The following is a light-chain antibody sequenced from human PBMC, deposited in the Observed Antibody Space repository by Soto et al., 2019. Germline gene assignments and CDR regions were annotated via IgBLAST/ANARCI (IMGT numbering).Light chain of an antibody. CDR1: QSISNH. CDR2: AAS. CDR3: QQRINWPAT. J-gene: IGKJ3*01. Sequence: DIQMTQSPSSLSASVEDRVIITCRASQSISNHLNWYQQKPGKAPKLLIFAASSLQSGVPSRFSGSRSGPDFTLTISSLEPEDFAVYYCQQRINWPATFGPGTKVDIK. V-gene: IGKV1-39*01.